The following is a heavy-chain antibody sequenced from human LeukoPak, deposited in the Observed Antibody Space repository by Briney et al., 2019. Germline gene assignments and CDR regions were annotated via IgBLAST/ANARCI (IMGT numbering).Heavy chain of an antibody. CDR1: GGSISSSSYY. V-gene: IGHV4-39*07. D-gene: IGHD3-10*01. CDR2: IYYSGST. Sequence: SETLSLTCTVSGGSISSSSYYWGWIRQPPGKGLEWIGSIYYSGSTYYNPSLKSRVTISVDTSKNQFSLKLSSVTAADTAVYYCARDHSTYGSSPTDYWGQGTLLTVSS. CDR3: ARDHSTYGSSPTDY. J-gene: IGHJ4*02.